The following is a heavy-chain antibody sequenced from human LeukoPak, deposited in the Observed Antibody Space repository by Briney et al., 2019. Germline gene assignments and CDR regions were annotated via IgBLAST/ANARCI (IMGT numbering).Heavy chain of an antibody. CDR1: GFTFSRYD. CDR3: AKDRCSNGVGCYYYYMDV. D-gene: IGHD2-8*01. CDR2: IGTAGEI. J-gene: IGHJ6*03. V-gene: IGHV3-13*01. Sequence: GGSLRLSCAASGFTFSRYDMHWVRQPTGKGLEWVSGIGTAGEIYYPGSVKGRFTISRGNAKNSLYLQMNSLRAGDTAVYYCAKDRCSNGVGCYYYYMDVWGKGTTVTISS.